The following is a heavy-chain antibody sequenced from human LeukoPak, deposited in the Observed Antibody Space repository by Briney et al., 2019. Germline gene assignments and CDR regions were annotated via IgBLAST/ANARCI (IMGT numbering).Heavy chain of an antibody. CDR3: ARVIAVAGQLDY. V-gene: IGHV4-39*07. Sequence: PSEALSLTCTVYGGSISSGRYYWSWIRQPAGKGLEWVGSIFYSGSTYINPSLTNRVTISVDTSKNQFSLRLSSVTAADTAVYYCARVIAVAGQLDYWGQGTLVTVSS. D-gene: IGHD6-19*01. CDR1: GGSISSGRYY. CDR2: IFYSGST. J-gene: IGHJ4*02.